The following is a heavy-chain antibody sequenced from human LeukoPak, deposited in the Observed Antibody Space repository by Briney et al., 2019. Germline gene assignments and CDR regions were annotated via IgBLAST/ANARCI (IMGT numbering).Heavy chain of an antibody. CDR1: GDSVSSNSAA. D-gene: IGHD2-15*01. CDR2: TYYRSKWYN. Sequence: SQTLSLTFAISGDSVSSNSAAWNWTRQSPSRGLEWLGRTYYRSKWYNDYAVSVKSRITINPDASKNQFSLQLNSVTPEDTAVYYCARDNGPPVVVVAATVDDAFDIWGQGTMVTVSS. J-gene: IGHJ3*02. CDR3: ARDNGPPVVVVAATVDDAFDI. V-gene: IGHV6-1*01.